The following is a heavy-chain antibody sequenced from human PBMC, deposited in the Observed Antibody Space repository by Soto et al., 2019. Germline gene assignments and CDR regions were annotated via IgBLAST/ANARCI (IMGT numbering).Heavy chain of an antibody. CDR3: ATQMEFFYSGWGGHRHINSY. CDR2: IYYTGSI. V-gene: IGHV4-59*12. Sequence: PWETLSLSCTVSGGSLSNNYWSWIRQPPGKALEWIGYIYYTGSIKYNPSLESRVTLSLDTSKNQFSMKLSSVTAADTAVYYCATQMEFFYSGWGGHRHINSYRAQRSPVIVSS. CDR1: GGSLSNNY. J-gene: IGHJ4*02. D-gene: IGHD3-16*01.